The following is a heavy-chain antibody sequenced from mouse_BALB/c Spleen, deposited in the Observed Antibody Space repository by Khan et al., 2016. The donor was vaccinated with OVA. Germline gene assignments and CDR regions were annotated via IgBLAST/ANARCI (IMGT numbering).Heavy chain of an antibody. V-gene: IGHV5-17*02. CDR1: GFTFSNFG. J-gene: IGHJ1*01. CDR3: AMARGAYDYDTYWYFDV. D-gene: IGHD2-4*01. Sequence: EVELVESGGGLVQPGGSRKLSCAASGFTFSNFGMHWVRQAPEKGLEWVAYISSGSTTIYFADTMKGRFTISRDNPKNTLFLQMTSLRSEDTAMYYCAMARGAYDYDTYWYFDVWGAGTTVTVSS. CDR2: ISSGSTTI.